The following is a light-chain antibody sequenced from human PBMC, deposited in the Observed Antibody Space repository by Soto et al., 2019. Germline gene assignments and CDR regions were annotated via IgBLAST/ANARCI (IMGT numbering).Light chain of an antibody. Sequence: QSVLTQPPSVCGAPGQRVTISCTGSSSYIGAGYDVHWYQQLPGAAPKLLFYGNTNRPSGVPDRFSGSKSGTSASLAITGLQAEDEADYYCQSYDSSLSGYVFGTGTKLTVL. J-gene: IGLJ1*01. CDR3: QSYDSSLSGYV. CDR2: GNT. CDR1: SSYIGAGYD. V-gene: IGLV1-40*01.